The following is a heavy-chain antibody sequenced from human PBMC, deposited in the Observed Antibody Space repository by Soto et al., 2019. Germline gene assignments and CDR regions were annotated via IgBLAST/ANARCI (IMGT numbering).Heavy chain of an antibody. CDR1: GFLLSVSA. Sequence: PGGSLRLSCEASGFLLSVSAVHWVRQASGKGLEWVGRIRNKANTYATAYAASVKGRFTVSRDDSKNTAYLQMNSLKTEDSAVYYCTRLEYDVDVWGQGTTVTVSS. CDR3: TRLEYDVDV. CDR2: IRNKANTYAT. V-gene: IGHV3-73*01. J-gene: IGHJ6*02.